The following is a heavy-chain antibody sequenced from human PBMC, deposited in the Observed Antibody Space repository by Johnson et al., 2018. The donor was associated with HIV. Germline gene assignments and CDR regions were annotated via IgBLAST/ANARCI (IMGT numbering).Heavy chain of an antibody. CDR1: GFTFSNAW. J-gene: IGHJ3*02. D-gene: IGHD2-15*01. CDR3: TTDYSTPIVVVVAATPDAFDI. Sequence: VQLVESGGGLVKPGGSLRLSCAASGFTFSNAWMNCVRQAPGKGLEWVGRIKSKTDGGTTDYAAPVKGRFTISRDDSKNTLYLQMNSLKTEDTAVYYCTTDYSTPIVVVVAATPDAFDIWGQGTMVTVSS. CDR2: IKSKTDGGTT. V-gene: IGHV3-15*01.